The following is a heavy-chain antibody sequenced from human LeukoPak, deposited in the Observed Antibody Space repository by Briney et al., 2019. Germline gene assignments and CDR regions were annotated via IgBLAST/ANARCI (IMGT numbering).Heavy chain of an antibody. CDR2: INSDGSST. Sequence: GGSLRLSCAASGFTFSTYWMHWVRQAPGKGMVWVSRINSDGSSTRYADSVTGRFTISRDNAENTLYLQMNSLRAEDTAVYYCARGRPVYGDFSNLAYWGQGTLVTVSS. CDR3: ARGRPVYGDFSNLAY. CDR1: GFTFSTYW. J-gene: IGHJ4*02. V-gene: IGHV3-74*01. D-gene: IGHD4-17*01.